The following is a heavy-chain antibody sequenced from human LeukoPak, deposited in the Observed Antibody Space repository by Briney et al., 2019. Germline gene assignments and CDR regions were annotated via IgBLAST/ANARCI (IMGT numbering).Heavy chain of an antibody. CDR3: ARSSYGRLYYYYMDV. V-gene: IGHV3-7*01. CDR1: GFTFSSYW. D-gene: IGHD5-12*01. J-gene: IGHJ6*03. CDR2: IKQDGSEK. Sequence: GGSLRLSCAASGFTFSSYWMSWVRQAPGMGLEWVANIKQDGSEKYYVDSVKGRFTISRDNAKNSLYLQMNSLRAKDTAVYYCARSSYGRLYYYYMDVWGKGTTVTVSS.